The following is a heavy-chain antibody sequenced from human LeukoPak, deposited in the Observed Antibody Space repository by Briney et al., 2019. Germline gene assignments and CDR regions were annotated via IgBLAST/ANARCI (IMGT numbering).Heavy chain of an antibody. CDR2: INPNSGGT. CDR1: GYTFTGYY. D-gene: IGHD5-24*01. J-gene: IGHJ4*02. V-gene: IGHV1-2*02. Sequence: GASVKVSCKASGYTFTGYYMHWVRQAPGQGLEWMGWINPNSGGTNYAQKFQGRVTMTRDTSISTAYMELSSLRSEDTAVYYCATLRSRDGYNVPYWGQGTLVTVSS. CDR3: ATLRSRDGYNVPY.